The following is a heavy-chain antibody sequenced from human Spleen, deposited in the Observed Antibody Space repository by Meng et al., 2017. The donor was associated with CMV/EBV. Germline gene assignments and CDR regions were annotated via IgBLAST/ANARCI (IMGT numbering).Heavy chain of an antibody. CDR3: ARVGLVLQHYYDSSGYYLDY. Sequence: GGSLRLSCAASGFTFSSYSMNWVRQAPGKGLEWVSSISSSSYIYYADSVKGRFTISRDNAKNSLYLQMNSLRAEDTAVYYCARVGLVLQHYYDSSGYYLDYWGQGTLVTSPQ. CDR1: GFTFSSYS. D-gene: IGHD3-22*01. CDR2: ISSSSYI. V-gene: IGHV3-21*01. J-gene: IGHJ4*02.